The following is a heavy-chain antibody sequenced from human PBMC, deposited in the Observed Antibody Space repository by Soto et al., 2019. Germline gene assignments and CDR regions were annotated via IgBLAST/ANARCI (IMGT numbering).Heavy chain of an antibody. V-gene: IGHV5-51*01. D-gene: IGHD6-6*01. CDR3: ARRSSSEPGAFDI. Sequence: GESLKISCKSSGYSFTSYWIVWVRQMPGKVPEWMGIIYPGDSDTRYSPYFQGQVTISSDKSISTAYLQWSSLKASDNAIYYCARRSSSEPGAFDIWGQGTMVTVSS. J-gene: IGHJ3*02. CDR2: IYPGDSDT. CDR1: GYSFTSYW.